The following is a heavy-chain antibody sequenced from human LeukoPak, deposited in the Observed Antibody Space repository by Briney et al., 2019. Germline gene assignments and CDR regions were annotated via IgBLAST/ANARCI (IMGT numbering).Heavy chain of an antibody. CDR2: IYTSGST. CDR3: ARVRGWFGECY. V-gene: IGHV4-61*02. D-gene: IGHD3-10*01. Sequence: SETLSLTCTVSGGSISSGSYYWSWIRQPAGKGLEWIGRIYTSGSTNYNPSLKSRVTISVDTSKNQFSLKLSSVTAADTAVYYCARVRGWFGECYWGQGTLVTVSS. J-gene: IGHJ4*02. CDR1: GGSISSGSYY.